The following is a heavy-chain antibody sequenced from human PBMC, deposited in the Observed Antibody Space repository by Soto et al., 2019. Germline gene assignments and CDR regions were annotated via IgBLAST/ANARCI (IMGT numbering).Heavy chain of an antibody. V-gene: IGHV3-23*01. J-gene: IGHJ6*02. CDR1: GFTFSSYA. D-gene: IGHD3-9*01. CDR2: IGGSGGNT. Sequence: GGPLRLSFAASGFTFSSYAMSWVREAPGKGLEWVSSIGGSGGNTYYADSVKGRFTISRDNSKNTLFLQMNRLRAEDTAEYYCARVVRYFDTPYGMDVWGHGTTVTVS. CDR3: ARVVRYFDTPYGMDV.